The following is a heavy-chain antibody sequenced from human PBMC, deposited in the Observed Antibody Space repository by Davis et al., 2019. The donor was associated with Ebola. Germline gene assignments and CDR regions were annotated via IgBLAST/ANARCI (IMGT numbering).Heavy chain of an antibody. V-gene: IGHV7-4-1*02. CDR3: ARDGGSGWSHAFDI. CDR2: INTNTGNP. J-gene: IGHJ3*02. D-gene: IGHD6-19*01. Sequence: ASVKVSCKASGYTFTSYAMNWVRQAPGQGLEWMGWINTNTGNPTYAQGFTGRFVFSLDTSVSTAYLQISSLKAEDTAVYYCARDGGSGWSHAFDIWGQGTTVTVSS. CDR1: GYTFTSYA.